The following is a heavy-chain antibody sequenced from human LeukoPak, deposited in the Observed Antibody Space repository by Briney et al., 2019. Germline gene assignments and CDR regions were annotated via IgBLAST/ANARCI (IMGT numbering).Heavy chain of an antibody. V-gene: IGHV7-4-1*02. J-gene: IGHJ4*02. CDR1: GYSFTNYA. D-gene: IGHD3-16*02. CDR2: IHPSTGNP. Sequence: GASVKVSCKASGYSFTNYAMNWVRQAPGQGLEWMGWIHPSTGNPTYAQGFTGRFVFSLDTSVSTTYLQISSLKAEDTAVYFCARAFQSLGGLSLPDYWGQGTLATVSS. CDR3: ARAFQSLGGLSLPDY.